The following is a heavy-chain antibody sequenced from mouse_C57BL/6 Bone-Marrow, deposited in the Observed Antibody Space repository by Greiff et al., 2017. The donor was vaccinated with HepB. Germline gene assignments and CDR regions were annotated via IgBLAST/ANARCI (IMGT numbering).Heavy chain of an antibody. CDR2: ISRGGSYT. CDR3: ARVRWSFAY. V-gene: IGHV5-6*01. J-gene: IGHJ3*01. CDR1: GFTFSSYG. D-gene: IGHD1-1*02. Sequence: EVQVVESGGDLVKPGGSLKLSCAASGFTFSSYGMSWVRQTPDKRLEWVATISRGGSYTYYPDSVKGRFTLARDNAKNTLYLQMSSLKSEDTARDYCARVRWSFAYWGQGTLVTVSA.